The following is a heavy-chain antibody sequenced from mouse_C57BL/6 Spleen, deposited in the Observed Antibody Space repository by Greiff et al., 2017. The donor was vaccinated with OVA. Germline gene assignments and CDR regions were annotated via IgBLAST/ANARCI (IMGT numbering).Heavy chain of an antibody. Sequence: VKLQESGAELVRPGASVTLSCKASGYTFTDYEMHWVKQTPVHGLEWIGAIDPETGGTAYNQKFKGKAILTADKSSSTAYMELRSLTSEDSAVYYCTRWDGATVEDFDYWGQGTTLTVSS. D-gene: IGHD1-1*01. J-gene: IGHJ2*01. CDR1: GYTFTDYE. V-gene: IGHV1-15*01. CDR3: TRWDGATVEDFDY. CDR2: IDPETGGT.